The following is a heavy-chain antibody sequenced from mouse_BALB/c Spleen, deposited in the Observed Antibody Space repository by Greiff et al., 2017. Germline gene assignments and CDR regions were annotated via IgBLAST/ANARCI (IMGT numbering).Heavy chain of an antibody. CDR3: ARQGITRNAMDY. J-gene: IGHJ4*01. CDR1: GFTFSSYG. Sequence: EVKLVESGGDLVKPGGSLKLSCAASGFTFSSYGMSWVRQTPDKRLEWVATISSGGSYTYYPDSVKGRFTISRDNAKNTLYLQMSSLKSEDTAMYYCARQGITRNAMDYWGEGTSVTVSS. CDR2: ISSGGSYT. V-gene: IGHV5-6*01. D-gene: IGHD2-4*01.